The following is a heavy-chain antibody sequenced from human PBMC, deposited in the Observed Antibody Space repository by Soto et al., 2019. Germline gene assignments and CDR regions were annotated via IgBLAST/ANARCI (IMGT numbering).Heavy chain of an antibody. D-gene: IGHD6-19*01. Sequence: SETLSLTCAVSGYSISSGYYWGWIRQPPGKGLEWIGSIYHSGSTYYNPSLKSRVTISVDTSKNQFSLKLSSVTAADTAVYYCARALGSGWYFDYYYGMDVSAQGTTVT. J-gene: IGHJ6*02. V-gene: IGHV4-38-2*01. CDR2: IYHSGST. CDR1: GYSISSGYY. CDR3: ARALGSGWYFDYYYGMDV.